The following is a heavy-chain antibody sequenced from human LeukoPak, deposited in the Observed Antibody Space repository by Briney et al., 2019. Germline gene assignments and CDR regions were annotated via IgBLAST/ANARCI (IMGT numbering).Heavy chain of an antibody. CDR2: LNPSGGST. CDR3: TLLSDHQGYYYYGMDV. V-gene: IGHV1-46*01. J-gene: IGHJ6*02. Sequence: GASVKVSCKASGYTVTSYYMHWVRQAPGQGLEWMGILNPSGGSTSYAQKFQGRATLTRATSTSTVYMELSSLRSEDTAVYYCTLLSDHQGYYYYGMDVWGQGTTVTVSS. CDR1: GYTVTSYY. D-gene: IGHD2/OR15-2a*01.